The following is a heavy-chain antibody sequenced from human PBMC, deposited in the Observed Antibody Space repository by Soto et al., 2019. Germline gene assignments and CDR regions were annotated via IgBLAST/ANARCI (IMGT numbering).Heavy chain of an antibody. D-gene: IGHD2-2*02. CDR1: GFTFSSYA. CDR3: AKVGSAFQLLYPLYYFDY. Sequence: GGSLRLSCAASGFTFSSYAMGWVRQAPGKGLEWVSAISGSGGSTYYADSVKGRFTISRDNSKNTLYLQMNSLRAEDTAVYYCAKVGSAFQLLYPLYYFDYWGQGTLVTVSS. J-gene: IGHJ4*02. CDR2: ISGSGGST. V-gene: IGHV3-23*01.